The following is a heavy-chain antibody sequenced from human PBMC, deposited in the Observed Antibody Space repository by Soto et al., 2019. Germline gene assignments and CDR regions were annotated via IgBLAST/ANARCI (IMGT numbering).Heavy chain of an antibody. V-gene: IGHV4-61*01. CDR2: VFFSGST. D-gene: IGHD3-22*01. Sequence: KPSETLSLTCTVSGASVGSGSFYWSWIRQPPGKGLEWIGYVFFSGSTNYNPSLKSRVTISIDTSKNQFSLKLISVTAADTAVYYCARVSTYYFDSSGSYTSDYWGRGTLVTVSS. CDR3: ARVSTYYFDSSGSYTSDY. J-gene: IGHJ4*02. CDR1: GASVGSGSFY.